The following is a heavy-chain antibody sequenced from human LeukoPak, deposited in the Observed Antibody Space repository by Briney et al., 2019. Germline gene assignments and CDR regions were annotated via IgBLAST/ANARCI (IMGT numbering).Heavy chain of an antibody. CDR2: TYYMSKWYN. D-gene: IGHD5-18*01. CDR3: ARGEYNYGAYWFDP. CDR1: GDSVSTNSAA. Sequence: SQTLSLTCAISGDSVSTNSAAWNWIRQSPSRGLEWLGRTYYMSKWYNDYAVSVKSRITINPDTSKNQFSLQLNSVTPEDTAVYYCARGEYNYGAYWFDPWGQGILVTVSS. J-gene: IGHJ5*02. V-gene: IGHV6-1*01.